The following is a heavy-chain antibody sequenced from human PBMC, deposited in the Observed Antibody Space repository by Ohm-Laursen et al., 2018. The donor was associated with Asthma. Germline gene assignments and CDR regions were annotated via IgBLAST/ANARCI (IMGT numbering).Heavy chain of an antibody. D-gene: IGHD3-22*01. V-gene: IGHV1-69*10. CDR1: GGTFSSYA. CDR3: ASSWRSSGKFGSIFFQYFDY. J-gene: IGHJ4*02. Sequence: GASVKVSCKASGGTFSSYAISWVRQAPGQGLEWMGGIIPIFGIANYAQKFQGRVTITADKSTSTAYMELSSLRSEDTAVYYCASSWRSSGKFGSIFFQYFDYWGQGTLVTVSS. CDR2: IIPIFGIA.